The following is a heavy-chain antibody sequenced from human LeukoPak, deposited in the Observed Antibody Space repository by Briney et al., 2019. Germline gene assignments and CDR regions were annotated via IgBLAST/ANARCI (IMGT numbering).Heavy chain of an antibody. Sequence: ASVKVSCKASVFAFSKYGFSWVRQAPGQGPEWLGLISAYDGRTNYAQNLQGRLTLTTDTSTTTAYMELRSLTSDDTAVYYCARDPSNTVGRNIYFDYWGQGTLVTVSS. V-gene: IGHV1-18*01. CDR3: ARDPSNTVGRNIYFDY. D-gene: IGHD1-14*01. CDR2: ISAYDGRT. J-gene: IGHJ4*02. CDR1: VFAFSKYG.